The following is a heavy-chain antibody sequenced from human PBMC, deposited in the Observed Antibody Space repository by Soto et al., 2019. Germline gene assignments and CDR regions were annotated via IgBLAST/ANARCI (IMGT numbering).Heavy chain of an antibody. D-gene: IGHD3-22*01. CDR1: GGSISSDY. J-gene: IGHJ6*02. CDR2: IYYSGST. CDR3: ARDRITMISQRDYYYGMDV. V-gene: IGHV4-59*12. Sequence: SETLSLTCTVSGGSISSDYWSWIRQPPGKGLEWIGYIYYSGSTNYNPSLKSRVTISVDTSKNQFSLKLSSVTAADTAVYYCARDRITMISQRDYYYGMDVWGQGTTVTVSS.